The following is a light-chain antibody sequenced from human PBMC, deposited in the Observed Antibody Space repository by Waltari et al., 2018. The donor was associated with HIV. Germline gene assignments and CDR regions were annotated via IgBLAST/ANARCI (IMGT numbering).Light chain of an antibody. J-gene: IGLJ2*01. CDR3: QTWGTGSVV. V-gene: IGLV4-69*01. CDR2: LNSDGSH. CDR1: SGYTNYA. Sequence: QLLLTQSPSASASLGASVKLTCTLSSGYTNYAIAWHQQQPAKGPRYLMKLNSDGSHSKGDGIPDRFSGSSSGAERYLTISSLQSEDEADYYCQTWGTGSVVFGGGTNLTVL.